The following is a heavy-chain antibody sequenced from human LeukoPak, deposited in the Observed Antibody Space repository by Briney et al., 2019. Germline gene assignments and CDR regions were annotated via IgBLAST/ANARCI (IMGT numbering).Heavy chain of an antibody. CDR1: GFTFSSYS. V-gene: IGHV3-21*01. Sequence: GGSLRLSCAASGFTFSSYSMNWVRQAPGKGLEWVSSISSSSSYIYYADSVKGRFTISRDNAKNSLYLQMNSLRAEDTAVYYCARDADGIAARSFDYWGQGTLVTVSS. CDR2: ISSSSSYI. D-gene: IGHD6-6*01. CDR3: ARDADGIAARSFDY. J-gene: IGHJ4*02.